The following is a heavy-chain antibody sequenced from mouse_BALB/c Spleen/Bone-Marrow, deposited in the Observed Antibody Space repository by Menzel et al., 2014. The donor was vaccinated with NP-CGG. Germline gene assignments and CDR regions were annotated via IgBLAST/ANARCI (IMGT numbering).Heavy chain of an antibody. CDR3: ARNWGYDGNYGAY. Sequence: VQLQQSGPGLVQPSQSLSITCTVSGFSLTSYGVHWVRQSPGKGLEWLGVIWSGGSTDYNAAFISRLSISKDNSKSQVFFKMNSLQANDTAIYYCARNWGYDGNYGAYWGQGTLVTVSA. CDR1: GFSLTSYG. D-gene: IGHD2-3*01. CDR2: IWSGGST. V-gene: IGHV2-2*02. J-gene: IGHJ3*01.